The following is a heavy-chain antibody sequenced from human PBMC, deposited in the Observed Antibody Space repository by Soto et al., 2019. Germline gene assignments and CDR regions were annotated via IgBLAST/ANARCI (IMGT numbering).Heavy chain of an antibody. Sequence: QLQLQESGPGLVKPSETLSLTCTVSGGSISSSSYYWGWIRQPPGKGLEWIGSIYYSGSTYYNPSLMSRVTISVATSEIQFSLKLNSVTAADTAVYYCARDRTGYSSSWFDPWGQGTLVTVSS. CDR2: IYYSGST. V-gene: IGHV4-39*02. CDR1: GGSISSSSYY. J-gene: IGHJ5*02. D-gene: IGHD6-13*01. CDR3: ARDRTGYSSSWFDP.